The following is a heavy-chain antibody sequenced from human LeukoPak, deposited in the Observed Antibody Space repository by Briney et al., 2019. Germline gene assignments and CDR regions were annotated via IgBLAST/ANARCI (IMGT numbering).Heavy chain of an antibody. Sequence: GGSLRLSCTASGFTFGDYAMGWVRQAPGKGLEWVGFIRSKAYGGTTEYAASVKGRFTISRDDSKSIAYLQMNSLKTEDTAVYYCTRGNSSGWGTNWFDPWGQGTLVTVSS. CDR1: GFTFGDYA. D-gene: IGHD6-19*01. CDR2: IRSKAYGGTT. CDR3: TRGNSSGWGTNWFDP. V-gene: IGHV3-49*04. J-gene: IGHJ5*02.